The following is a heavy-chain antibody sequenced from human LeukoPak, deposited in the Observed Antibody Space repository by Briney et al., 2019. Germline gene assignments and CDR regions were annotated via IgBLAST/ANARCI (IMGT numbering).Heavy chain of an antibody. V-gene: IGHV3-23*01. CDR1: GFTFSNCG. D-gene: IGHD3-22*01. Sequence: GGSLRLSCVASGFTFSNCGMSWVRQAPGKGLEWVSAIDGSGSSTYYADSVKGRFTISRDVSRNTLYLEMNSLRAEDTAIYYCAKVIYFDSSAPYYWYFDLWGRGTLVTVSS. J-gene: IGHJ2*01. CDR3: AKVIYFDSSAPYYWYFDL. CDR2: IDGSGSST.